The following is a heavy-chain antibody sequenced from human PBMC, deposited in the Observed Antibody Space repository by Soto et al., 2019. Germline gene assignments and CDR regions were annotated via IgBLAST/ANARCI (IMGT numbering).Heavy chain of an antibody. V-gene: IGHV1-18*01. CDR2: INPNSGGT. D-gene: IGHD2-15*01. CDR3: ARVYCSGGSCYSIDY. Sequence: ASVKVSCKASGYTFTNYGISWVRQAPGQGLEWMGWINPNSGGTNYAQKFQGRVTMTRDTSTSTVYMELSSLRSEDTAVYYCARVYCSGGSCYSIDYWGQGTLVTVSS. CDR1: GYTFTNYG. J-gene: IGHJ4*02.